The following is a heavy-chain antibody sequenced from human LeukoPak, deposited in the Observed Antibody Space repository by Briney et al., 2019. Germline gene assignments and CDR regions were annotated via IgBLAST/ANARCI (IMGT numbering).Heavy chain of an antibody. J-gene: IGHJ6*02. V-gene: IGHV3-23*01. CDR2: IGSVDKT. D-gene: IGHD3-10*02. CDR1: GFTFSSYM. Sequence: GGSLRLSCAASGFTFSSYMMNWVRQAPGKGLEWVSSIGSVDKTHYAESVKGRFAISRDNSKSMLFLHMNSLRAEDTALYYCARDLHSYVAMDVWGQGTTVTVSS. CDR3: ARDLHSYVAMDV.